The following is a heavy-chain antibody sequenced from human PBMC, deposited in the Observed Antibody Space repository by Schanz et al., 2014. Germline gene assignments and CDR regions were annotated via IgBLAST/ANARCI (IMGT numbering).Heavy chain of an antibody. J-gene: IGHJ4*02. CDR3: ARGGYSSGWYDRDIAHCDY. CDR2: ITAYNGDT. Sequence: QVQLVQSGAEVKKPGASVKVSCKASGYTFTSHGISWVRQAPGQGLEWMGWITAYNGDTNYALKRQGRVSMTTDTSTGTAYMELRSLRSDDTALYYCARGGYSSGWYDRDIAHCDYWGQGTLVTVSS. D-gene: IGHD6-19*01. CDR1: GYTFTSHG. V-gene: IGHV1-18*01.